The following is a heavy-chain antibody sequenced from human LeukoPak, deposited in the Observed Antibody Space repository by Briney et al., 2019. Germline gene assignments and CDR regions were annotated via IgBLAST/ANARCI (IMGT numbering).Heavy chain of an antibody. J-gene: IGHJ4*02. CDR1: GGPFRGYF. Sequence: ASETLSLTCAVSGGPFRGYFWSWIRQSSGKGLEWIGEIHNSGTTNYNPFLNSRVTISEDTFKNQFYLNLSSVTAADTAVYYCARRYYYNLGSFPFDFWGQGTLVTVSS. CDR3: ARRYYYNLGSFPFDF. D-gene: IGHD3-10*01. V-gene: IGHV4-34*01. CDR2: IHNSGTT.